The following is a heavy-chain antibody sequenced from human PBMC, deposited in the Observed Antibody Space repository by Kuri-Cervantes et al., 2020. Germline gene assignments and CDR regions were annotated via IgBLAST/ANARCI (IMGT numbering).Heavy chain of an antibody. J-gene: IGHJ4*02. CDR1: GGSISSYY. CDR2: IYYSGST. D-gene: IGHD4-23*01. V-gene: IGHV4-59*12. CDR3: ARGGRVRRDYGGKSIDY. Sequence: GSLRLSCTVSGGSISSYYWSWIRQPPGKGLEWIGYIYYSGSTNYNPSLKSRVTISVDTSKNQFSLKLSSVTAADTAVYYCARGGRVRRDYGGKSIDYWGQGTLVTVSS.